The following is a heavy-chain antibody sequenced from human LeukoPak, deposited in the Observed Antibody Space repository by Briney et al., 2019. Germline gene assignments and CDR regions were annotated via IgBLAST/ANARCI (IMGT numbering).Heavy chain of an antibody. V-gene: IGHV4-59*01. CDR1: GGSISSYY. D-gene: IGHD6-19*01. CDR2: IYYSGST. CDR3: AREPPPTFIAVAAGAFDI. Sequence: SETLSLTCTVSGGSISSYYWSWIRQPPGKGLEWIGYIYYSGSTNYNPSLKSRVTISVDTSKNQFSLKLSSVTAADTAVYYCAREPPPTFIAVAAGAFDIWGQGTMVTVSS. J-gene: IGHJ3*02.